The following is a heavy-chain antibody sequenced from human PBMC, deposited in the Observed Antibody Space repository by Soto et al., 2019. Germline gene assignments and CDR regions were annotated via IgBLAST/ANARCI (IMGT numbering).Heavy chain of an antibody. Sequence: SETLSLTCAVYGGSFSGYYWSWIRQPPGKGLEWIGEINHSGSTNYNPSLKSRVTISVDTSKNQFSLKLSSVTAADTAVYYCARHSGYSSSWYYTYYFEYWGQGTLVTVSS. V-gene: IGHV4-34*01. CDR2: INHSGST. CDR3: ARHSGYSSSWYYTYYFEY. J-gene: IGHJ4*02. D-gene: IGHD6-13*01. CDR1: GGSFSGYY.